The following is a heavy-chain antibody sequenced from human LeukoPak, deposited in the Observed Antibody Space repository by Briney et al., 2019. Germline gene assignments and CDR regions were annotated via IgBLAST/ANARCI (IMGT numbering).Heavy chain of an antibody. CDR3: ARGRADIVVVPADRDYYYYGMDV. CDR1: GYTFTSYG. Sequence: ASVKVSCKASGYTFTSYGISWVRQAPGQGLEWMGWISAYNGNTNYAQKLQGRVTMTTDTSTSTAYMELRSLRSDDTAVYYCARGRADIVVVPADRDYYYYGMDVWGQGTTVTVSS. CDR2: ISAYNGNT. D-gene: IGHD2-2*01. J-gene: IGHJ6*02. V-gene: IGHV1-18*01.